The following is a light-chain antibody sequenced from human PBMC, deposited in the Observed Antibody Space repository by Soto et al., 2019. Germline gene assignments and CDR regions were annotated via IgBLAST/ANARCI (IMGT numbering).Light chain of an antibody. CDR2: DVT. CDR3: NSYTGSNDFDV. Sequence: QSVLPQPPSASGSPGQSVAISCTGTSSDVGGYDLVSWYQQHPGRAPKLMIYDVTKRPPGVPDRFSGSKSGNTASLTVSGLQAEDEADYYSNSYTGSNDFDVFGTGTKVTVL. CDR1: SSDVGGYDL. V-gene: IGLV2-8*01. J-gene: IGLJ1*01.